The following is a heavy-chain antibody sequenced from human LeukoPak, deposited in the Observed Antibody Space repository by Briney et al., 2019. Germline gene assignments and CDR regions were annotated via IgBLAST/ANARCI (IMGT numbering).Heavy chain of an antibody. CDR1: GFTFSSYA. Sequence: GGPLRLSCSDSGFTFSSYAMHWVRQAPGKGLEYVSAISSNGGNTYYADSVKGRFTISRDNSKNTLYLQMSSLRAEDTAVYYCVKDPKGTVTTDYWGQGTLVTVSS. CDR3: VKDPKGTVTTDY. J-gene: IGHJ4*02. CDR2: ISSNGGNT. D-gene: IGHD4-17*01. V-gene: IGHV3-64D*09.